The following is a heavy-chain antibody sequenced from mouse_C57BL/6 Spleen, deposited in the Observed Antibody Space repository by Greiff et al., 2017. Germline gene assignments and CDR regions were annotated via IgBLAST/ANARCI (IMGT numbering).Heavy chain of an antibody. Sequence: VQLQQSVAELVRPGASVKLSCTASGFNIKNTYMHWVKQRPEQGLEWIGRIDPANGNTKYAPKFPGKATITADTSSNTAYLQRSSLTYEDTAIYYCARTAGSSYWYFDVWGTGTTVTVSS. D-gene: IGHD1-1*01. CDR3: ARTAGSSYWYFDV. CDR2: IDPANGNT. J-gene: IGHJ1*03. V-gene: IGHV14-3*01. CDR1: GFNIKNTY.